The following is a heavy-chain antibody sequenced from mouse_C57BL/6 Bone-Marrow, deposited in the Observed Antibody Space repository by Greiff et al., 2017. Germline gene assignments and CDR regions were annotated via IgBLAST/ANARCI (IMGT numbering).Heavy chain of an antibody. D-gene: IGHD3-1*01. J-gene: IGHJ4*01. Sequence: QVQLKESGAELMKPGASVKLSCKATGYTFTGYWIEWVKQRPGHGLEWIGEILPGSGSTNYNEKFKGKATFTADPSSNTAYMHLSSLTTEDSAIYYCASPSSEAYAMDYWGQGTSVTVSS. V-gene: IGHV1-9*01. CDR3: ASPSSEAYAMDY. CDR1: GYTFTGYW. CDR2: ILPGSGST.